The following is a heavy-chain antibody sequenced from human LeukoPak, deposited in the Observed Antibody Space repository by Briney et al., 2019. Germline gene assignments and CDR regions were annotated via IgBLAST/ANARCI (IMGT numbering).Heavy chain of an antibody. V-gene: IGHV3-7*03. D-gene: IGHD2-2*01. CDR2: IKPDGTDK. CDR1: GFTFNTVW. CDR3: TRHSDTYCSRANCYVDNFYGLDV. J-gene: IGHJ6*02. Sequence: GGSLRLSCAASGFTFNTVWMTWVRQTPGTGLEAVAMIKPDGTDKYYVDSVKGRFTISRDNAQNSLYLQMNSLKTEDTAVYYCTRHSDTYCSRANCYVDNFYGLDVWGQGTRVTVSS.